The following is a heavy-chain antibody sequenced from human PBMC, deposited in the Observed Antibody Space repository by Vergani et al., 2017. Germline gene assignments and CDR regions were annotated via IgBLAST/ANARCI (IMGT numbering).Heavy chain of an antibody. CDR1: GGSINNGDYY. Sequence: QVQLQESSPGLVKPSQTLSLTCTVSGGSINNGDYYWSWIRQPPGKGLEWIGYIYYTGSTYYNPSLKSRVTISEDTSKNQFSLKLSSVTAADTAVYYCARDSSITIFGVPLDVWGKGTTVTVSS. V-gene: IGHV4-30-4*01. D-gene: IGHD3-3*01. CDR2: IYYTGST. J-gene: IGHJ6*04. CDR3: ARDSSITIFGVPLDV.